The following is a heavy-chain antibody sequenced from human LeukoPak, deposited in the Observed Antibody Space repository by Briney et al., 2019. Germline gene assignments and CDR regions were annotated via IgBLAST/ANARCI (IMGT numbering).Heavy chain of an antibody. CDR1: RFTFSTYA. CDR2: ISGSGGST. V-gene: IGHV3-23*01. J-gene: IGHJ6*03. Sequence: GGSLRLSCAASRFTFSTYAMSWVRQAPGKGVEWVSTISGSGGSTYYADSVRGRFTISRDNSKNTLYLQINSLRAEDTAVYYCGGGGFGEAYYYYYYMDVWGKGTTVTVSS. CDR3: GGGGFGEAYYYYYYMDV. D-gene: IGHD3-10*01.